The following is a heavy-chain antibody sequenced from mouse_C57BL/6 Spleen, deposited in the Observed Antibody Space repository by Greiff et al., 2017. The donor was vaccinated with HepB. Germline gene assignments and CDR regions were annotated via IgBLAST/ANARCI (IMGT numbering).Heavy chain of an antibody. J-gene: IGHJ2*01. D-gene: IGHD2-2*01. CDR3: ARQHGYDAFFDY. CDR1: GFTFSSYG. Sequence: DVHLVESGGDLVKPGGSLKLSCAASGFTFSSYGMSWVRQTPDKRLEWVATISSGGSYTYYPDSVKGRFTISRDNAKNTLYLQMSSLKSEDTAMYYCARQHGYDAFFDYWGQGTTLTVSS. CDR2: ISSGGSYT. V-gene: IGHV5-6*01.